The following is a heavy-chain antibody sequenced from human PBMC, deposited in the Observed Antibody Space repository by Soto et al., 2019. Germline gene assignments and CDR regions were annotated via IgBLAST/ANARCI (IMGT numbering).Heavy chain of an antibody. CDR3: ARDRGYCSGGSCYPNSVFDY. V-gene: IGHV6-1*01. J-gene: IGHJ4*02. CDR1: GDGISSDSAA. Sequence: SQTLSLPCAISGDGISSDSAAWSWIRQSPARGLEWLGRTYYRSKWNIDYAVSVKSRMTINPDTSKNQFSLQLNSVTPEDTAVYYCARDRGYCSGGSCYPNSVFDYWGQGTLVTVSS. CDR2: TYYRSKWNI. D-gene: IGHD2-15*01.